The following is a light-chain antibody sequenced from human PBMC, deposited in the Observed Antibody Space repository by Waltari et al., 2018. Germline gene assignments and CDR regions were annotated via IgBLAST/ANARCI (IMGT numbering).Light chain of an antibody. CDR2: SAS. J-gene: IGKJ2*01. CDR3: QQYNTWSYA. Sequence: ETVMTQSPATLSMSPGDRATLSCRASQNVNTQFGWYQQKPGQAPRLLFYSASIRAPGIPARFSASGSGTEFTLAITSLQPEDFAVYYCQQYNTWSYAIGQGTKLEIK. V-gene: IGKV3-15*01. CDR1: QNVNTQ.